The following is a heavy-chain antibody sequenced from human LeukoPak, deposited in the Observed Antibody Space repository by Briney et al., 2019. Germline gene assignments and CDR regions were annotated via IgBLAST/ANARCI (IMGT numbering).Heavy chain of an antibody. CDR3: ARRLDYYDSSGYYKGGDYFDY. Sequence: ASVKVSCKGSGYTFTSYGISWVRQAPGQGLEWMGWISAYNGNTNYAQKLQGRVTMTTDTSTSTAYMELRSLRSDDTAVYYCARRLDYYDSSGYYKGGDYFDYWGQGTLVTVSS. V-gene: IGHV1-18*01. D-gene: IGHD3-22*01. CDR1: GYTFTSYG. J-gene: IGHJ4*02. CDR2: ISAYNGNT.